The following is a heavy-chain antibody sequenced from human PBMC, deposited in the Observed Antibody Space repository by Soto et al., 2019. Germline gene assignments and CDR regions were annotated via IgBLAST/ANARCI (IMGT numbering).Heavy chain of an antibody. CDR2: ITWDAGSA. Sequence: GGSLRLSCAGSGFTFDDHTMHWVRQAPGKGLEWVSLITWDAGSAFYADSVRGRFTISRDNSKNSLYLQMNSLRTEDSALYYCAKEKDRIFDYWSRGTPVTVSS. J-gene: IGHJ4*02. V-gene: IGHV3-43*01. CDR1: GFTFDDHT. CDR3: AKEKDRIFDY.